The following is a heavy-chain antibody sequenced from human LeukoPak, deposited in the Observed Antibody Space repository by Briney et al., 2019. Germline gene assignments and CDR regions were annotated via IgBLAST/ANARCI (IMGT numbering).Heavy chain of an antibody. J-gene: IGHJ4*02. CDR1: GFTFDDYA. V-gene: IGHV3-9*01. Sequence: GGSLRLSCAASGFTFDDYAMHWVRQAPGKGLEWVSGISWNSGSIGYADSVKGRFTISRDNAKNSLYLQMNSLRAEDTALYYCAKGQGWFGELSPFDYWGQGTLVTVSS. D-gene: IGHD3-10*01. CDR3: AKGQGWFGELSPFDY. CDR2: ISWNSGSI.